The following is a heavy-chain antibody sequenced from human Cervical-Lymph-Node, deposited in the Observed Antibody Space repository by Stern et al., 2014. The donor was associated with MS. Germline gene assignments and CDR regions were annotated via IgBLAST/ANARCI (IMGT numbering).Heavy chain of an antibody. CDR2: IWNDGSNK. CDR1: GFSFSGYG. J-gene: IGHJ4*02. Sequence: VHLVESGGGVVQPGRSLRLSCAASGFSFSGYGMHWVRQAPGRELEWVAVIWNDGSNKYYADSVKGRFTISRDNSKNTLFLQMDSLRAEDTAVYYCARDTVAMLYYFDYWGQGTPVTVSS. V-gene: IGHV3-33*01. CDR3: ARDTVAMLYYFDY. D-gene: IGHD5-12*01.